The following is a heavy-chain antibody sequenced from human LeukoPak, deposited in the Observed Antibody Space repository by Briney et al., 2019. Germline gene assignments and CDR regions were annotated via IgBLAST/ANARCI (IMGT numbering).Heavy chain of an antibody. J-gene: IGHJ5*02. CDR3: ARGQFRYYYGSGRRTRVGWFDP. Sequence: ASVKVSCKASGYTFTSYDINWVRQATGQGLEWMGWMNPNSGNTGYAQKFQGRVTMTRNTSISTAYMELSSLRSEDTAVYYCARGQFRYYYGSGRRTRVGWFDPWGQGTLVTVSP. CDR2: MNPNSGNT. V-gene: IGHV1-8*01. CDR1: GYTFTSYD. D-gene: IGHD3-10*01.